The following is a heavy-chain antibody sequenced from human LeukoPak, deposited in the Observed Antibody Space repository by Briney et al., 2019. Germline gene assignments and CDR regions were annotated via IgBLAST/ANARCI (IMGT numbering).Heavy chain of an antibody. CDR1: GFTFSSYS. CDR2: ISSSSSYI. Sequence: GGSLRLSCAASGFTFSSYSMNWVRQAPGKGLEWVSSISSSSSYIYYADSVKGRFTISRDNAKNSLYLQMNSLRAEDTAVYYCAKALGYSSGWNDYWGQGTLVTVSS. V-gene: IGHV3-21*01. CDR3: AKALGYSSGWNDY. J-gene: IGHJ4*02. D-gene: IGHD6-19*01.